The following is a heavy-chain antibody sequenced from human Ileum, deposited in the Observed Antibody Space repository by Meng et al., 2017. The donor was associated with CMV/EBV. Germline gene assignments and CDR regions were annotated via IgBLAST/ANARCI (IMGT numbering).Heavy chain of an antibody. Sequence: GYDWGWIRQHPGQGREWSGEINHSGSTNDNTSLKSRVTISVDTSKNQFSLKLSSVTAADTAVYYCARSLILGYCSSTSCPRRYFDLWGRGTLVTVSS. D-gene: IGHD2-2*01. CDR2: INHSGST. J-gene: IGHJ2*01. CDR3: ARSLILGYCSSTSCPRRYFDL. CDR1: GYD. V-gene: IGHV4-34*01.